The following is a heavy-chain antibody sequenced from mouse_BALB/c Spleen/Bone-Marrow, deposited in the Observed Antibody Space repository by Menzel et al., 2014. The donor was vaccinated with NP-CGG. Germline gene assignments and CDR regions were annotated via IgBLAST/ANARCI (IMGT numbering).Heavy chain of an antibody. CDR2: IDPANGNT. Sequence: VHVKQSGAELVKPGASVKLSCTASGFNIKDTYVHWVKQRPEQGLEWIGRIDPANGNTKYDPKFQGKATITADTSPNTAYLQLSSLTSEDTAVYYCARYSYGSRGYYFDYWGQGTTLTVSS. CDR1: GFNIKDTY. D-gene: IGHD1-1*01. CDR3: ARYSYGSRGYYFDY. V-gene: IGHV14-3*02. J-gene: IGHJ2*01.